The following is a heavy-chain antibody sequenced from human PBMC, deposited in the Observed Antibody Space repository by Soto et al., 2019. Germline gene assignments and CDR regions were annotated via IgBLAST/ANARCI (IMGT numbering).Heavy chain of an antibody. CDR1: GDSVSSNSAA. J-gene: IGHJ6*02. V-gene: IGHV6-1*01. D-gene: IGHD3-10*01. Sequence: PSPTLSLTCAISGDSVSSNSAAWNWTRQSPSRGLEWLGRTYYRSKWYNDYAVSVKSRITINPDTSKNQFSLQLNSVTPEDTAVYYCARDVLVRGVIITGNYYYGMDVWGQGTTVTVSS. CDR3: ARDVLVRGVIITGNYYYGMDV. CDR2: TYYRSKWYN.